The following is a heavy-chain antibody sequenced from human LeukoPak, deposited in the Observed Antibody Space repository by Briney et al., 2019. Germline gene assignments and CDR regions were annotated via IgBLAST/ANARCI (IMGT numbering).Heavy chain of an antibody. Sequence: GASVKVSCKASGYTFTSYGISWVRQAPGQGLEWMGWINPNSGGTNYAQKFQGRVTMTRDTSISTAYMELSRLRSDDTAVYYCARDEDSSGYYSWGQGTLVTVSS. CDR1: GYTFTSYG. CDR2: INPNSGGT. J-gene: IGHJ4*02. CDR3: ARDEDSSGYYS. V-gene: IGHV1-2*02. D-gene: IGHD3-22*01.